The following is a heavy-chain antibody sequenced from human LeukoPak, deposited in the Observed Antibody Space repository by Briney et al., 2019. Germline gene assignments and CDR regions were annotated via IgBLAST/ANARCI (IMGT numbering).Heavy chain of an antibody. CDR1: ADSFSSHD. J-gene: IGHJ3*02. CDR3: ARDLVTVTKGFDI. CDR2: IFYIGST. V-gene: IGHV4-59*11. Sequence: SSETLSLTCAVSADSFSSHDWTWLGQAPGKGREGMGYIFYIGSTNYNPSLKSRVTISIDTSKNQFSLKLTSVTAADTAVYYCARDLVTVTKGFDIWGQGTMVSVSS. D-gene: IGHD4-17*01.